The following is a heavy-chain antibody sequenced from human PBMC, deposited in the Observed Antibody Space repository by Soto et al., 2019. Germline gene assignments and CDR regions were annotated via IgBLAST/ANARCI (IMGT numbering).Heavy chain of an antibody. CDR3: ARVRKYDSSGYYLSPLDY. V-gene: IGHV1-18*04. CDR1: GYTFTSYG. D-gene: IGHD3-22*01. J-gene: IGHJ4*02. Sequence: RASVKVSCKASGYTFTSYGISWVRQAPGQGLEWMGWISAYNGNTNYAQKLQGRVTMTTDTSTSTAYMELRSLRSDDTAVYYCARVRKYDSSGYYLSPLDYWGQGTLVTVSS. CDR2: ISAYNGNT.